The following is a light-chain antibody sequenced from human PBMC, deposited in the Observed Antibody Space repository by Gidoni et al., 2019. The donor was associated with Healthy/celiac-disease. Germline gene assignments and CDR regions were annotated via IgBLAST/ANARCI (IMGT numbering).Light chain of an antibody. V-gene: IGKV3-20*01. CDR1: HSVSSSY. CDR3: QQYGSSPWT. CDR2: GAS. J-gene: IGKJ1*01. Sequence: EIVLTQSPGTLSLSPGERATLSCRASHSVSSSYLAWYQQKPGQAPRLLIYGASSSATGIPDRFSGSGSGTDFTLTISRLEPEDFAVYYCQQYGSSPWTFXQXTKVESK.